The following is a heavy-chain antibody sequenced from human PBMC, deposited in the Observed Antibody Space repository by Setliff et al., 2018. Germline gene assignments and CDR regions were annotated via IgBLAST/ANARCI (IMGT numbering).Heavy chain of an antibody. CDR2: ISPYTGNT. V-gene: IGHV1-18*01. D-gene: IGHD6-19*01. J-gene: IGHJ3*02. CDR1: GYTFSDYG. Sequence: ASVKVSCKASGYTFSDYGISWVRQAPGQGLEWMGWISPYTGNTFYAPQFQGRVIMTTETSTKTAYMHLSSLRSDDTAVYYCSRRPIALAGYRKGAFDIWGQGTMVTVSS. CDR3: SRRPIALAGYRKGAFDI.